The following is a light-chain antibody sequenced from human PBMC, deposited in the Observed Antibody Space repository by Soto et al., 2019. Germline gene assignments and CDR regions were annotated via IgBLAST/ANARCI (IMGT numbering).Light chain of an antibody. CDR3: QQYNNWSPWT. CDR1: QSVSSN. CDR2: GAS. V-gene: IGKV3-15*01. Sequence: EIVMTQSPATLSVSPGERATLSCRASQSVSSNLVWYQQKPGQAPRLLTYGASTSATGIPARFSGSVSGTEFTLTFGSLESEDFAVYYGQQYNNWSPWTFGQGTKVEIK. J-gene: IGKJ1*01.